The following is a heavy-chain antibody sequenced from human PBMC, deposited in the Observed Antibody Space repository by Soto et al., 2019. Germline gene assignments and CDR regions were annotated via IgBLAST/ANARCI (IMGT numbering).Heavy chain of an antibody. J-gene: IGHJ3*02. V-gene: IGHV1-8*01. CDR1: GYTFTSYD. CDR2: MNPNSGNT. Sequence: ASVKVSCKASGYTFTSYDINWVRQATGQGLEWMGWMNPNSGNTGYAQKFQGRVTMTRNTSISTAYMELSSLRSEDTAVYYCATHYYDSRPLAFDIWGQGTMVTVSS. CDR3: ATHYYDSRPLAFDI. D-gene: IGHD3-22*01.